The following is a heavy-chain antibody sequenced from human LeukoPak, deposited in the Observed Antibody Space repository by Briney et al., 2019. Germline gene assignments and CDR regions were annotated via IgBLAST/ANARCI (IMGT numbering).Heavy chain of an antibody. CDR2: IGTAGHT. CDR3: ARVAKQRVGGVYYFDY. Sequence: GGSLRLSCAASGFTFSDYDMHWVRQATGKGLEWVSAIGTAGHTYYTGSVKARFTTSRENDKTSLYLQMNSLRAGDTAVYYCARVAKQRVGGVYYFDYWGQGTLVTVSS. J-gene: IGHJ4*02. CDR1: GFTFSDYD. V-gene: IGHV3-13*01. D-gene: IGHD6-13*01.